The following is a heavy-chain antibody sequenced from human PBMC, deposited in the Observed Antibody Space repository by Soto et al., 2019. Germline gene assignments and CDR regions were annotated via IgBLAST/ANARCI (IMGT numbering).Heavy chain of an antibody. D-gene: IGHD5-18*01. Sequence: EVQLVESGGGLVQPGGSLRLSCAASGFTFSSYWMSWVRQAPGKGLEWVANIKQDGSEEYYVDSVKGRFTISRDNAKNSLYLQMNSLRVEDTAVYYCARAFRGYSYGPNYYYYYMDVWGKETTVTVSS. CDR3: ARAFRGYSYGPNYYYYYMDV. J-gene: IGHJ6*03. CDR1: GFTFSSYW. CDR2: IKQDGSEE. V-gene: IGHV3-7*01.